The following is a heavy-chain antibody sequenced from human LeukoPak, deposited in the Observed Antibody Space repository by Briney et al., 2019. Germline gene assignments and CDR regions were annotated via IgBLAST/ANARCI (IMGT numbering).Heavy chain of an antibody. D-gene: IGHD3-9*01. J-gene: IGHJ5*02. V-gene: IGHV4-30-2*01. CDR3: ARDRGYDILTGYSEAWFDP. CDR1: GGSISSINYY. CDR2: ISHSGST. Sequence: SQTLSLTCTVSGGSISSINYYWSWIRQPPGKGLEWIGYISHSGSTYYTPSLTSRVTISIDRSNNQFSLNLNSVTAADTAVYYCARDRGYDILTGYSEAWFDPWGQGTLVTVSS.